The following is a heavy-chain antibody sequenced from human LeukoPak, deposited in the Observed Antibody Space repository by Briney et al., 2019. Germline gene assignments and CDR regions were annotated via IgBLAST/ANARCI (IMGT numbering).Heavy chain of an antibody. V-gene: IGHV1-2*02. J-gene: IGHJ4*02. D-gene: IGHD3-9*01. CDR2: MNPKSGGT. CDR1: GYTFTGYY. CDR3: ARSPDILTGEKFDY. Sequence: ASVKVSCKASGYTFTGYYVHWVRQAPGQGLKWMGWMNPKSGGTNYAQKFEARVTMNRDTSISTAYMELSRLRFDDTAVYYCARSPDILTGEKFDYWGQGTLVTVSS.